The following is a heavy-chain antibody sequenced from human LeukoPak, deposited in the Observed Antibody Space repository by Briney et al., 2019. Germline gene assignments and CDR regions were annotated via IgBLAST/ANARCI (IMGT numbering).Heavy chain of an antibody. V-gene: IGHV1-18*01. D-gene: IGHD4-23*01. J-gene: IGHJ3*02. Sequence: ASVKVSCKASGYTFTSYGISWVRQAPGQGLEWMGWISAYNGNTNYAQKLQGRVTMTTDTSTSTAYMELRSLRSDDTAVYYCARDNPDYGGNRPPIAFDIWGQGTMVTVSS. CDR2: ISAYNGNT. CDR3: ARDNPDYGGNRPPIAFDI. CDR1: GYTFTSYG.